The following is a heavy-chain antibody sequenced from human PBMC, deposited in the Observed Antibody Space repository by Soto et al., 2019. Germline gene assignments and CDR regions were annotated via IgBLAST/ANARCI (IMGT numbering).Heavy chain of an antibody. J-gene: IGHJ6*03. Sequence: EVQLVESGGGLVKPGGSLRLSCAASGFTFSSYSMNWVRQAPGKGLEWVSSISSSSSYINYADSVKGRFTISRDNAKNSLYLQMNSLRAEDTAVYYCARDCDYSNYGYYYYYYMDVWGKGTTVTVSS. CDR2: ISSSSSYI. V-gene: IGHV3-21*01. D-gene: IGHD4-4*01. CDR3: ARDCDYSNYGYYYYYYMDV. CDR1: GFTFSSYS.